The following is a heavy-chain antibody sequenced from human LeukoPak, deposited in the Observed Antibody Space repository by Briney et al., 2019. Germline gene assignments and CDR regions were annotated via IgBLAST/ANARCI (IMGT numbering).Heavy chain of an antibody. Sequence: GGSLRLSCAASGFTVSSNYMSWVRQAPGKGLEWVSVIYSGGSTYYADSVKGRFTISRDNSKNTLYLQMNSLGAEDTAVYYCARDLRYSGAFDIWGQGTMVTVSS. CDR3: ARDLRYSGAFDI. V-gene: IGHV3-66*02. J-gene: IGHJ3*02. CDR2: IYSGGST. CDR1: GFTVSSNY. D-gene: IGHD4-17*01.